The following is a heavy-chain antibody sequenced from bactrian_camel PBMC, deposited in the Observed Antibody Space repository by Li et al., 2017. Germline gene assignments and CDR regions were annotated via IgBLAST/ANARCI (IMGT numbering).Heavy chain of an antibody. CDR3: AKDLGWAGWGTPDNF. CDR1: GYTASTNC. J-gene: IGHJ4*01. CDR2: ITSGGYST. V-gene: IGHV3S1*01. D-gene: IGHD5*01. Sequence: HVQLVESGGDSVQAGGSLRLSCVGSGYTASTNCVAWFRQAPGNEREAVASITSGGYSTYYIDSVKGRFTISRDDAKHTVYLQLNSLKTEDTARYYCAKDLGWAGWGTPDNFWGQGTQVTVS.